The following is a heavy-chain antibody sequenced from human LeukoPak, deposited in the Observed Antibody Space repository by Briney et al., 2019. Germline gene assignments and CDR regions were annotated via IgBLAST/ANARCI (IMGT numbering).Heavy chain of an antibody. V-gene: IGHV3-20*04. D-gene: IGHD6-19*01. Sequence: GGSLRLSCAASGFTFDDYGMSWVRQAPGKGLEWVSGINWNGGSTGYADSVKGRFTVSKDNAKNSLYLQMNSLRAEDTALYYCARALAVAGTGDFDYWGQGTLVTVSS. CDR2: INWNGGST. CDR1: GFTFDDYG. J-gene: IGHJ4*02. CDR3: ARALAVAGTGDFDY.